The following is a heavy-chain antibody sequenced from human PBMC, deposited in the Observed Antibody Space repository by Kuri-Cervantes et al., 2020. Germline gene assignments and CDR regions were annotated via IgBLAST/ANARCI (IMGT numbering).Heavy chain of an antibody. CDR1: GGTFSSYT. CDR3: ARAAHWNDAFWFDP. CDR2: IIPILGIA. J-gene: IGHJ5*02. D-gene: IGHD1-1*01. V-gene: IGHV1-69*02. Sequence: SVKVSCKASGGTFSSYTISWVRQAPGQGLEWMGRIIPILGIANYAQKFQGRVTITADKSTSTAYMELSSLRSEDTAVYYCARAAHWNDAFWFDPWGQGTLVTVSS.